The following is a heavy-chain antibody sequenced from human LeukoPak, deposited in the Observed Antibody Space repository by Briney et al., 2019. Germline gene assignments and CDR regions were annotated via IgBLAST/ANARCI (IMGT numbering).Heavy chain of an antibody. CDR3: ARAYDDNTDY. CDR2: IYLDDDK. J-gene: IGHJ4*02. V-gene: IGHV2-5*02. D-gene: IGHD3-22*01. Sequence: SGPTLVNPTQTLTLTCTFSGFSLSTSGVAVGWIRQPPGKALEWLALIYLDDDKRYSPSLKSRLTITKDTSKNQVVLTITNKNPVDTATYSCARAYDDNTDYWGQGTLVTVSS. CDR1: GFSLSTSGVA.